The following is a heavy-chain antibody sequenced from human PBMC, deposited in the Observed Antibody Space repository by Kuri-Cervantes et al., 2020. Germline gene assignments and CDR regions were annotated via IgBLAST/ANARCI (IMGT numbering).Heavy chain of an antibody. CDR1: GYTLTELS. CDR3: ARVGLGSGYYYGTDIANYYYYYGMDV. CDR2: FDPEDGET. Sequence: ASVKVSCKVSGYTLTELSMHWVRQAPGKGLEWMGGFDPEDGETIYAQKLQGRVTMTTDTSTSTAYMELRSLRSDDTAVYYCARVGLGSGYYYGTDIANYYYYYGMDVWGQGTTVTVSS. J-gene: IGHJ6*02. D-gene: IGHD3-22*01. V-gene: IGHV1-24*01.